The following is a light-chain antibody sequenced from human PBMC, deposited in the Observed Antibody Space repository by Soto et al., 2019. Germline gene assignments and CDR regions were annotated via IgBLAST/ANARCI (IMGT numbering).Light chain of an antibody. CDR2: GVS. Sequence: EIVLTQSPGTLSLSPGERATLSCRASQSVSSSYLAWYQQKPGQAPRVIIFGVSTRATGVPDRFSGSGSGTDFTLTISRLEPEDFAVYYCQQYGSSPLTFGGGTKVDIK. J-gene: IGKJ4*01. V-gene: IGKV3-20*01. CDR3: QQYGSSPLT. CDR1: QSVSSSY.